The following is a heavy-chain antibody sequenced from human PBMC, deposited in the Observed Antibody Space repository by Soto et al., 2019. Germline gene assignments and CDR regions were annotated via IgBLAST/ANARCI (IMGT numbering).Heavy chain of an antibody. D-gene: IGHD3-9*01. CDR3: ARGGYYDILTAASYYYYGMDV. J-gene: IGHJ6*02. CDR2: IYYSGST. CDR1: GGSISSGGYY. V-gene: IGHV4-31*03. Sequence: SETLSLTCTVSGGSISSGGYYWSWIRQYPGKGLEWIGYIYYSGSTYYNPSLKSRVTISVDTSKNQFSLKLSSVTAADTAVYYCARGGYYDILTAASYYYYGMDVWGQGTTVTVSS.